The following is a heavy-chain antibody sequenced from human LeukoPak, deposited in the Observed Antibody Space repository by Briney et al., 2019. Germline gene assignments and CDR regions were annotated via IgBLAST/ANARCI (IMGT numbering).Heavy chain of an antibody. Sequence: PGGSLRLSCAASGFTFSSYGMHWVRQAPGKGLEWVAVISYDGSNKYYADSVKGRFTISRDNSKNTLYLQVNSLRAEDTAVYYCAKPLEMATIWDAFDIWGQGTMVTVSS. J-gene: IGHJ3*02. V-gene: IGHV3-30*18. D-gene: IGHD5-24*01. CDR3: AKPLEMATIWDAFDI. CDR1: GFTFSSYG. CDR2: ISYDGSNK.